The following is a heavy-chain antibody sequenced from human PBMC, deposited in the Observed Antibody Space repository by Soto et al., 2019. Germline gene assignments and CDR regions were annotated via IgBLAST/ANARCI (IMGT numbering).Heavy chain of an antibody. Sequence: QLQLQESGPGLVKPSETLSLTCTVSGGSISSSSYYWGWIRQPPGKGLEWIGSIYFSGSTYYNPSLKSRVTVSVDTSKNQFSLKPSSVTAADTAVYYCASLPDWGSENSWGQGTLVTVSS. CDR3: ASLPDWGSENS. D-gene: IGHD3-9*01. CDR1: GGSISSSSYY. CDR2: IYFSGST. V-gene: IGHV4-39*01. J-gene: IGHJ4*02.